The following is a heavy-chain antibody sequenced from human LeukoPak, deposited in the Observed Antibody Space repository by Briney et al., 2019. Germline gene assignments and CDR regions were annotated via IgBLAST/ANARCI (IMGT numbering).Heavy chain of an antibody. D-gene: IGHD4-17*01. CDR2: IYTSGSS. CDR3: ASRTTVTTSGAFDI. Sequence: SETLSLTCTVSGGSISSYYWSWIRQPAGKGLEWIGRIYTSGSSNYNPSLKSRVTMSVDTSKNQFSLKLSSVTAADTAVYYCASRTTVTTSGAFDIWGQGIMVTVSS. V-gene: IGHV4-4*07. CDR1: GGSISSYY. J-gene: IGHJ3*02.